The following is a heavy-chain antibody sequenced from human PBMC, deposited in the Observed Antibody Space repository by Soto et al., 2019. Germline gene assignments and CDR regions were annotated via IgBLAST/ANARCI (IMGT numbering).Heavy chain of an antibody. CDR2: IIPVFETR. CDR1: GGSFRNYV. Sequence: QVQLVQSGAEVKKPGSSVKVSCRASGGSFRNYVMSWLRQAPGQGLEWMGGIIPVFETRTYAQKFQGRVTITADDSTSTVSMEMSNLRSEDAAVYFCSFQYDSNSYSRFDFWGQGTLVTVSS. CDR3: SFQYDSNSYSRFDF. D-gene: IGHD3-22*01. V-gene: IGHV1-69*01. J-gene: IGHJ4*02.